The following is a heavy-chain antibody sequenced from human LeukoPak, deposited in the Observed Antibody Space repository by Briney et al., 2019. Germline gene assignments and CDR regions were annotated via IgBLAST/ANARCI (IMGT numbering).Heavy chain of an antibody. V-gene: IGHV3-23*01. CDR2: ISGSGVTT. J-gene: IGHJ5*02. CDR1: GGTSKSYD. D-gene: IGHD3-10*01. Sequence: GGSLILSCAASGGTSKSYDMSGVRQAPGKGREGVSAISGSGVTTYYAASVKGRFTISRDNSKNTMYLHMNSLTGEDTALYYCAKAYGSESAWLDPWGQGTLVTVSS. CDR3: AKAYGSESAWLDP.